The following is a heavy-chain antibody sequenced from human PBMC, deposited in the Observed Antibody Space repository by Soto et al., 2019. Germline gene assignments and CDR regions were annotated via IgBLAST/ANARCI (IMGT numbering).Heavy chain of an antibody. D-gene: IGHD5-18*01. Sequence: EVQLVESGGGLVQPGGSLRLSCAGSGYIFSDHYIDWVRQAPGKGLEWIGRSRNKANSYTTEYAASVKGRFTISRDESENSVYLQINSLKAEDTAMYFCAREYIYGHLDYWGQGTLVTVSS. CDR3: AREYIYGHLDY. J-gene: IGHJ4*02. V-gene: IGHV3-72*01. CDR1: GYIFSDHY. CDR2: SRNKANSYTT.